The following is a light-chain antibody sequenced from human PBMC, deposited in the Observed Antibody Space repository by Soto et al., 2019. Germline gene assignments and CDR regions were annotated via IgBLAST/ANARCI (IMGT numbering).Light chain of an antibody. V-gene: IGLV4-69*01. CDR1: SGHSSYA. CDR2: LNSDGSH. J-gene: IGLJ2*01. CDR3: QTWGTGPLV. Sequence: QSVLTQSPSASASLGASVKLTRTLSSGHSSYAIAWHQQQPEKGPRYLMKLNSDGSHSKGDGIPDRFSGSSSGAERYLTISSLQSEDEADYYCQTWGTGPLVFGGGTKVTVL.